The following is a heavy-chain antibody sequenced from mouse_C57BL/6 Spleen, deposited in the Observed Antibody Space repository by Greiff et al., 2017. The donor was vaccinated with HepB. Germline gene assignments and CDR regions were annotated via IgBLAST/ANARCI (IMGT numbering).Heavy chain of an antibody. CDR2: IYPGDGDT. V-gene: IGHV1-80*01. CDR3: ARDDYDYSSCFAY. CDR1: GYAFSSYW. D-gene: IGHD2-4*01. Sequence: VQLQQSGAELVKPGASVKISCKASGYAFSSYWMNWVKQRPGKGLEGIGQIYPGDGDTNYNGKFKGKATLTADKSSSTAYMQLSSLTSEDSAVYFCARDDYDYSSCFAYWGQGTLVTVSA. J-gene: IGHJ3*01.